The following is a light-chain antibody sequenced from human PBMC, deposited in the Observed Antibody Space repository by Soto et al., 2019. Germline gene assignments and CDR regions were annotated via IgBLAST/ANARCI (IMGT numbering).Light chain of an antibody. CDR1: QSVLYSSNNKNY. J-gene: IGKJ1*01. Sequence: DIVMTQSPDSLAVSLGERATINCKSSQSVLYSSNNKNYLAWYQQKPGQPPKLLIYWASTRESGVPDRFSGGGSGTDFTLTISSLQAEDVAVYDCQQYYRPWTFGQGTKVEIK. V-gene: IGKV4-1*01. CDR3: QQYYRPWT. CDR2: WAS.